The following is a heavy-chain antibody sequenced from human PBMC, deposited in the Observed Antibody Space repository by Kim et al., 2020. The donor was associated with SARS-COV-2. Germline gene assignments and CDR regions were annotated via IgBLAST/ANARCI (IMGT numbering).Heavy chain of an antibody. CDR2: IRDGGTT. CDR3: ASRSI. CDR1: GFTVSSDF. D-gene: IGHD3-10*01. V-gene: IGHV3-66*01. Sequence: GGSLRLSCAASGFTVSSDFMIWVRQAPGKGLDWVSLIRDGGTTYYADSVKGRFTISRDRSKNTLSIQMNNLRVEDTAGYYCASRSIWGQGTVVTVSS. J-gene: IGHJ3*02.